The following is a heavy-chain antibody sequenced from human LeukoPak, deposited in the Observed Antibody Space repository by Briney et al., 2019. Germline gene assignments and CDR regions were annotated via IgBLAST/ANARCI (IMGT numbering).Heavy chain of an antibody. D-gene: IGHD5-24*01. J-gene: IGHJ4*02. V-gene: IGHV3-30*18. CDR3: AKERGGKMATITGY. CDR1: GFTFSTYG. CDR2: ISYDGSNK. Sequence: PGGSLRLSCAASGFTFSTYGMHWVRQAPGKGLEWVAVISYDGSNKYHADSVKGRFTVSRDNSKNTLYLQMNSLRAEDTAVYYCAKERGGKMATITGYWGQGTLVTVSS.